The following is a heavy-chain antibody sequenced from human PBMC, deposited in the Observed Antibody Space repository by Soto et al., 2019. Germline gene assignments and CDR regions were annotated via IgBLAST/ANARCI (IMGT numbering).Heavy chain of an antibody. Sequence: EVQLLESGGGLVQPGGSLRLSCAASGFTFSSYAMSWVRQAPGKGLEWVSAISGSGGSTYYADSVKGRFTISRDNSKNTLYQQINTLRAEDTAVYYCAKDRRGYNYVPAFDIWGQGTMGTVSS. CDR2: ISGSGGST. V-gene: IGHV3-23*01. J-gene: IGHJ3*02. CDR3: AKDRRGYNYVPAFDI. D-gene: IGHD5-12*01. CDR1: GFTFSSYA.